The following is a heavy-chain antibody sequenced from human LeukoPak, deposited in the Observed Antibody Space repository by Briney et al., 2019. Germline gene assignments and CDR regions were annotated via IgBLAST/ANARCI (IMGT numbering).Heavy chain of an antibody. CDR2: VSGSGDSP. D-gene: IGHD2-21*01. V-gene: IGHV3-23*01. CDR1: GFTFSNAW. J-gene: IGHJ4*02. Sequence: GGSLRLSCAASGFTFSNAWMSWVRQAPGKGLEWVSSVSGSGDSPYYADSVKGRFTISRDNSKNTLYLQMNSLRAEDTAVYYCAKDRIRGDSYWGQGTLVTVSS. CDR3: AKDRIRGDSY.